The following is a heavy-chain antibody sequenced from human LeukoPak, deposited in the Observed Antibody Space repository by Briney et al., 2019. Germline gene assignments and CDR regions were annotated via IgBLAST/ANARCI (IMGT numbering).Heavy chain of an antibody. J-gene: IGHJ4*02. CDR2: ISWNSAKI. CDR1: GFTFDHYA. D-gene: IGHD3-9*01. CDR3: AKERDYDILTGYSPLDY. V-gene: IGHV3-9*01. Sequence: PGGSLRLSCAASGFTFDHYAMHWVRHAPGKGLEWVSGISWNSAKIGYADSVKGRFTISRDNAKKSLYLQMNSLRAEDTALYYCAKERDYDILTGYSPLDYWGQGTLVTVSS.